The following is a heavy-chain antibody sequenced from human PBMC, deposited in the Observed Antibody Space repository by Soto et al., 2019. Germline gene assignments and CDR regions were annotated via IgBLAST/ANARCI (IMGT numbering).Heavy chain of an antibody. CDR1: GYTFTDYD. J-gene: IGHJ5*02. CDR3: ARVAVAARPRWYNWFDP. V-gene: IGHV1-8*01. CDR2: MNPNSGET. D-gene: IGHD2-15*01. Sequence: QEQLVQSGAEVKKPGASVKVSCKTSGYTFTDYDINWVRQATGQGLEWIGWMNPNSGETGYAQKFQGRVTMTRSDSLGTAYLELSSLRSEDTAVYYCARVAVAARPRWYNWFDPWGQGTLVTVSS.